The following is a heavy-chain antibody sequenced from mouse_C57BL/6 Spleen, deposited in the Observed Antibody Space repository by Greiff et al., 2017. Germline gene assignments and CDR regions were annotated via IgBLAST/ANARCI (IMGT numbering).Heavy chain of an antibody. CDR2: INPSNGGT. Sequence: VQLQQPGTELVKPGASVKLSCKASGYTFTSYWMHWVKQRPGQGIEWIGNINPSNGGTNYNEKFKSKATLTVDKSSSTAYMQLSSLTSEDSAVYYCARVNGYDYDGWYVDVWGTGTTVTVSS. D-gene: IGHD2-4*01. V-gene: IGHV1-53*01. CDR1: GYTFTSYW. CDR3: ARVNGYDYDGWYVDV. J-gene: IGHJ1*03.